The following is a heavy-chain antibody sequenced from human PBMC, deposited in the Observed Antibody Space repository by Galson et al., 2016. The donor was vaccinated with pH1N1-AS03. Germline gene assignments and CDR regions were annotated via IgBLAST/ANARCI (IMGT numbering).Heavy chain of an antibody. CDR2: ISPIFGSA. J-gene: IGHJ4*02. CDR3: ARAFGSGYEAGLLDF. D-gene: IGHD5-12*01. Sequence: SVKVSCKASGGTLNNYAVNWVRQAPGQGLEWMGGISPIFGSANHAQKFQGRVTITADIFTNTAYMELSGLSSEDTALYYCARAFGSGYEAGLLDFWGQGTLVTVSS. CDR1: GGTLNNYA. V-gene: IGHV1-69*06.